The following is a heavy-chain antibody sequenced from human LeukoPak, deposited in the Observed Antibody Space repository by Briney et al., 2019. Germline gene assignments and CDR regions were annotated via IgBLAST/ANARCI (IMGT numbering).Heavy chain of an antibody. J-gene: IGHJ4*02. CDR3: AREGLARPGTFDY. CDR1: GYTFTGYY. V-gene: IGHV1-2*06. D-gene: IGHD6-6*01. Sequence: GASVKVSCKASGYTFTGYYMHWVRQAPGQGLEWMGRINPNSRGTNYAQKFQGRVTMTRDTSISTAYMELSRLRSDDTAVYYCAREGLARPGTFDYWGQGTLVTVSS. CDR2: INPNSRGT.